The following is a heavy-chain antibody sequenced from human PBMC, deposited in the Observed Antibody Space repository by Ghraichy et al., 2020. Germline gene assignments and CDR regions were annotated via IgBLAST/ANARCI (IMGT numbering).Heavy chain of an antibody. CDR3: ALEECDGDCFFTY. V-gene: IGHV4-31*03. Sequence: SQTLSLTCTVSGGSVNTGPYFWTWIRQHPATGLEWIGYIHSTGSTYYKSSLKSRVTVSMDMSKNQFSLRLRSVTAADSAVYYCALEECDGDCFFTYWGQGALVTVSS. CDR2: IHSTGST. J-gene: IGHJ4*02. CDR1: GGSVNTGPYF. D-gene: IGHD2-21*02.